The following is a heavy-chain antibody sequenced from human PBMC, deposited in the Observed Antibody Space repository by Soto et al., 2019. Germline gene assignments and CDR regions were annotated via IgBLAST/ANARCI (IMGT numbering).Heavy chain of an antibody. V-gene: IGHV4-31*03. CDR3: EREPLT. CDR1: GGSISSVGYY. CDR2: SYYSGST. Sequence: SETLCLPCTVSGGSISSVGYYWNWIRQHPGKGREWIGYSYYSGSTYYNPSLKSRVTISVDTSKNQFSLKLSSVTAADTAVYYWEREPLTWGQGTLVTVS. J-gene: IGHJ4*02.